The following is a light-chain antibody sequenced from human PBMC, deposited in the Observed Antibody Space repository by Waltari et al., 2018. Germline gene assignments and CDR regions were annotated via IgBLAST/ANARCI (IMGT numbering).Light chain of an antibody. CDR3: ATWDDSLSGWV. CDR1: SSNIGSNY. J-gene: IGLJ3*02. CDR2: RND. Sequence: QSVLTQPPSASRTPGQRVTISCSGSSSNIGSNYVYWYQQLPGTAPELLIYRNDPRPSGVPDRFSGSKSGTSASLAISGLRSEDEADYFCATWDDSLSGWVFGGGTKLTVL. V-gene: IGLV1-47*01.